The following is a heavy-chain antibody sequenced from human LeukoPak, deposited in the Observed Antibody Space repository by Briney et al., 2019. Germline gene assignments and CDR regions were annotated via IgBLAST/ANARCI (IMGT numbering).Heavy chain of an antibody. J-gene: IGHJ5*02. Sequence: PSETLSLTCTVSGGSISSGDYYWSWIRQPPGKGLEWIGYIYYSGSTYYNPSLKSRVTISVDTSKNQFSLKLSSVTAADTAVYYCARVPFRIVATTRHILAGFQPWCQETLVTVSS. D-gene: IGHD5-12*01. CDR1: GGSISSGDYY. CDR2: IYYSGST. V-gene: IGHV4-30-4*01. CDR3: ARVPFRIVATTRHILAGFQP.